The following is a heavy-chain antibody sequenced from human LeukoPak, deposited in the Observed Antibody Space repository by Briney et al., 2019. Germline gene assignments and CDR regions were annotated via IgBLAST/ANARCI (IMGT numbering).Heavy chain of an antibody. CDR3: ARGPGGYCSSTSCYTVY. D-gene: IGHD2-2*02. CDR2: ISSSSSYI. Sequence: PGGSLRLSCAASGFTFSSYSMNWVRQAPGKGLEWVSSISSSSSYIYYADSVKGRFTICRDNAKNSLYLQMNSLRAEDTAVYYCARGPGGYCSSTSCYTVYWGQGTLVTVSS. V-gene: IGHV3-21*01. CDR1: GFTFSSYS. J-gene: IGHJ4*02.